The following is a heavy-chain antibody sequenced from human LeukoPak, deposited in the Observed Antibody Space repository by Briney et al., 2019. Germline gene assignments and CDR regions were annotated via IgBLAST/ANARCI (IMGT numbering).Heavy chain of an antibody. D-gene: IGHD3-3*01. CDR3: AKPETQNFGVVITSFDY. J-gene: IGHJ4*02. CDR2: ISGSGGST. Sequence: GGSLRLSCAASGFTFSSYAMSWVRQAPGKGLEWVSAISGSGGSTYYADSVKGRFTISRDNSKNTLYLQMNSLRAEDTAVYYCAKPETQNFGVVITSFDYWGQGTLVTVSS. CDR1: GFTFSSYA. V-gene: IGHV3-23*01.